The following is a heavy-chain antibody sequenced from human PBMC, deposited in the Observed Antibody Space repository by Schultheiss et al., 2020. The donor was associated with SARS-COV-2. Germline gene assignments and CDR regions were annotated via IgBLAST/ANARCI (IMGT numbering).Heavy chain of an antibody. CDR3: ARGGFGGSYSPSYFDY. CDR2: IYGGGNS. J-gene: IGHJ4*02. V-gene: IGHV3-NL1*01. Sequence: GGSLRLSCAASGFTFSSYGMHWVRQAPGKGLEWVSFIYGGGNSSYADSVKGRFTISRDNSKNTLYLQMSSLRAEDTAVYYCARGGFGGSYSPSYFDYWGQGTLVTVSS. CDR1: GFTFSSYG. D-gene: IGHD1-26*01.